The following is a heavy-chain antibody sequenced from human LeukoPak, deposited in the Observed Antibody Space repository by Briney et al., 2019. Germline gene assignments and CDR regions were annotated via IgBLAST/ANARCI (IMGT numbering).Heavy chain of an antibody. J-gene: IGHJ4*02. V-gene: IGHV4-34*01. CDR1: GGSFSGYY. Sequence: PSETLSLTCAVYGGSFSGYYWSWIRQPPGKGLEWIGEINHSGSTNYNPSLKSRVTISVDTSKNQFSLKLSSVTAADTAVYYCARVFIHYDFWSGHYTTFDYWGQGTLVTVSS. CDR2: INHSGST. CDR3: ARVFIHYDFWSGHYTTFDY. D-gene: IGHD3-3*01.